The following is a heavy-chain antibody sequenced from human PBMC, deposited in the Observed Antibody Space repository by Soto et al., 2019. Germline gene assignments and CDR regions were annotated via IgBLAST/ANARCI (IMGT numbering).Heavy chain of an antibody. V-gene: IGHV3-11*01. D-gene: IGHD6-19*01. CDR3: ARDRLQSRWLGLGY. Sequence: QVQLVESGGGLVKPGGSLRLSCAASGFTFSDPYMSWIRQAPGKGLEWISYISSSGSTVYYTDSVKGRFTISRDNAKNSLYLQMDSLRAEDTAVYYCARDRLQSRWLGLGYWGQGTVVTVSS. CDR1: GFTFSDPY. J-gene: IGHJ4*02. CDR2: ISSSGSTV.